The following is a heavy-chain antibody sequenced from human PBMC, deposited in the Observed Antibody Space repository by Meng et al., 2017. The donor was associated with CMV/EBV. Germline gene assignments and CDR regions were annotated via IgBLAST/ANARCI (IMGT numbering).Heavy chain of an antibody. D-gene: IGHD2-2*01. J-gene: IGHJ5*02. V-gene: IGHV1-69*10. CDR3: ARKYQLLSWFDP. CDR1: GGTFSSYA. Sequence: SVKVSCKASGGTFSSYAISWVRQAPGQGLEWMGGIIPILGIANYAQKFQGRVTITADKSTSTAYMELSSLGSEDTAVYYCARKYQLLSWFDPWGQGTLVTVSS. CDR2: IIPILGIA.